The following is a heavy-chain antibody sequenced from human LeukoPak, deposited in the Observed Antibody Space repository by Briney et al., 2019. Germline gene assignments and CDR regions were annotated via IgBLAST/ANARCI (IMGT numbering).Heavy chain of an antibody. D-gene: IGHD6-13*01. CDR1: GFTFSSYW. Sequence: GGSLRLSCAASGFTFSSYWMHWVRQVPGKGLVWVSRINTGGTITNYADSVKGRFTISRDNAENTLYLQMNSLRAEDTAVYYCARADSSSWYGQYYFDYWGQGTLVTVSS. V-gene: IGHV3-74*01. CDR2: INTGGTIT. J-gene: IGHJ4*02. CDR3: ARADSSSWYGQYYFDY.